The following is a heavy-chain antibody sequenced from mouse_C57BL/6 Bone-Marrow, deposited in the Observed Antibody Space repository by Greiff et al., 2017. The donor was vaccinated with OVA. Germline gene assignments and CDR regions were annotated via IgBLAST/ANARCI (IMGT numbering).Heavy chain of an antibody. J-gene: IGHJ2*01. CDR3: AILPSYYSNHDY. Sequence: QVQLQQPGAELVKPGASVKVSCKASGYTFTSYWMHWVKQRPGQGLEWIGRIHPSDSDTNYNQKFKGKDTLTVDKSSSTAYMQLSSLTSEDSAVYYRAILPSYYSNHDYWGQGTTLTVSS. CDR2: IHPSDSDT. D-gene: IGHD2-5*01. V-gene: IGHV1-74*01. CDR1: GYTFTSYW.